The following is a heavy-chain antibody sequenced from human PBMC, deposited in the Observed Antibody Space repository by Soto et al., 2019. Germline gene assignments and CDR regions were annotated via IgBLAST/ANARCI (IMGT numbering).Heavy chain of an antibody. CDR1: GGSISSGGYS. CDR3: AAGGGLPRYY. CDR2: IYHSGST. V-gene: IGHV4-30-2*01. Sequence: QLQLQESGSGLVKPSQTLSLTCAVSGGSISSGGYSWSWIRQPPGKGLEWIGYIYHSGSTYYNPSLQIRVTIAVDRAKNQFSRKLSSVTAVDTAVYSCAAGGGLPRYYWGQGTLVTVSS. J-gene: IGHJ4*02. D-gene: IGHD5-12*01.